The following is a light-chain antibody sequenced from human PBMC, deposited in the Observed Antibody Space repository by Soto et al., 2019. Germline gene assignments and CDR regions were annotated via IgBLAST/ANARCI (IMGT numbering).Light chain of an antibody. J-gene: IGKJ4*01. V-gene: IGKV3-15*01. CDR2: GAF. CDR3: QQYKNWPPLT. CDR1: QSVSSN. Sequence: EIVMTQSTATLSVSPGERATLSCRASQSVSSNLAWYQQKPGQAPRLLIYGAFTRATGIPARFSGSGSGTEFTLTISSLQSEDFAVYYCQQYKNWPPLTFGGGTKVEIK.